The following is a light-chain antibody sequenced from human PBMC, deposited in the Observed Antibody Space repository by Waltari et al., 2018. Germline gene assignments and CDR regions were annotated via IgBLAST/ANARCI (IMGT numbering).Light chain of an antibody. CDR3: QQRSNWPVT. V-gene: IGKV3-11*01. J-gene: IGKJ3*01. CDR1: QGVNRY. Sequence: DIVLTQSPATLSLAPGQRATLSCRSSQGVNRYLAWYHQKPGQAPRLLILDASNRATGIPARFSGSGSGTGFTLTISSLESEDFTVYYCQQRSNWPVTFGPGTRVDIK. CDR2: DAS.